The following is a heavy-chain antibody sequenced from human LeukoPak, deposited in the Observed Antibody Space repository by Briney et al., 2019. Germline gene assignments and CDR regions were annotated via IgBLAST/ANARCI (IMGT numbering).Heavy chain of an antibody. J-gene: IGHJ4*02. CDR3: AGGRSSVLVY. CDR1: GGSISSSRYY. V-gene: IGHV4-39*01. D-gene: IGHD6-19*01. CDR2: INYSGTS. Sequence: ASETLSLTCTVSGGSISSSRYYWGWIRQPPGKGLEWIGDINYSGTSYYNPSLKRRVSISADTSKNQFSLKLSSVTAADTAVYYCAGGRSSVLVYWGQGTLVTVSS.